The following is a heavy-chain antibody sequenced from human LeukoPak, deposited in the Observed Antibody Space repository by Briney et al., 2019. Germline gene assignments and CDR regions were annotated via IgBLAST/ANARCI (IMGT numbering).Heavy chain of an antibody. V-gene: IGHV3-33*01. Sequence: GRSLRLSCAASGFAFNTYAMHWVRQAPGQGLEWVALIWHDGSHKFYSNSVSGQFTISRDNSKNTVSLQMNNLRPEDTAVYYCAREIFGSGSYPDCWGQGTLVTVS. CDR3: AREIFGSGSYPDC. J-gene: IGHJ4*02. D-gene: IGHD3-10*01. CDR1: GFAFNTYA. CDR2: IWHDGSHK.